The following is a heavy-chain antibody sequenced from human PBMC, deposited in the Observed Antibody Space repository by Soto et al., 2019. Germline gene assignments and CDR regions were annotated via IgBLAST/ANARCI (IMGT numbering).Heavy chain of an antibody. J-gene: IGHJ4*02. CDR1: GFSFSSYG. V-gene: IGHV3-33*06. CDR3: AKDRGGGAVVPDY. CDR2: IWYDGSNE. Sequence: PGGSLRLSCAASGFSFSSYGIHWVRQAPGKGLEWVAVIWYDGSNEYYADSVKGRFSISRDNSKSTVYLQMNSLRAEDTAVYYWAKDRGGGAVVPDYWGQGTLVTVSS. D-gene: IGHD2-21*01.